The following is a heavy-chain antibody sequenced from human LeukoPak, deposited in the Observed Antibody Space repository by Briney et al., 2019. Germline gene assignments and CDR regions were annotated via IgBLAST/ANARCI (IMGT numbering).Heavy chain of an antibody. J-gene: IGHJ4*02. CDR3: AKANYDIFNYYFDY. CDR2: ISYDGSNK. V-gene: IGHV3-30*18. CDR1: GFTFSSYG. Sequence: QPGGSLRLPCAASGFTFSSYGMHWVRQAPGKGLEWVAVISYDGSNKYYADSVKGQFTISRDNSKNTLYLQMNSLRAEDTAVYYCAKANYDIFNYYFDYWGQGTLVTVSS. D-gene: IGHD3-9*01.